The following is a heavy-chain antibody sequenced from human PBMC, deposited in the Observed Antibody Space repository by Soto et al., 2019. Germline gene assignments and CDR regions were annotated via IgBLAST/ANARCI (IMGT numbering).Heavy chain of an antibody. D-gene: IGHD3-16*01. J-gene: IGHJ4*02. CDR3: ARVRGIYNSGRSERDQ. CDR2: IIPRCGTR. Sequence: QVQLVQSGAEVKTPGSSARVSCKASGGTFSRYTLNWVRQAPGQGLEWMGGIIPRCGTRNYAPTLQNRLTIIADASPNTAYVEWNSMMSEVTAVYYCARVRGIYNSGRSERDQRGQGTRVTVSS. V-gene: IGHV1-69*01. CDR1: GGTFSRYT.